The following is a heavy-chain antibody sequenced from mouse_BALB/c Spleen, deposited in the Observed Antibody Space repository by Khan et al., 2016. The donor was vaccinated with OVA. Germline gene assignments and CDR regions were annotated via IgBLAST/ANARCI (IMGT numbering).Heavy chain of an antibody. V-gene: IGHV5-6*01. CDR3: SRLAYYYNSEGFAY. CDR1: GFTSSTYG. Sequence: EVELVESGGDLVKPGGSLKLSCAASGFTSSTYGMSWVRQTPEKRLEWVATISTGGTYTYYPDSVKGRFTISRDNAKNTLYLQLSSLKSEDTAIYYCSRLAYYYNSEGFAYWGQGTLVTVSA. CDR2: ISTGGTYT. J-gene: IGHJ3*01. D-gene: IGHD1-1*01.